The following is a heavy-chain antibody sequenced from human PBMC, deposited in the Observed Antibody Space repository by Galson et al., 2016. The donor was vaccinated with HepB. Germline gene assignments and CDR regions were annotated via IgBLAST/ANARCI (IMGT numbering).Heavy chain of an antibody. V-gene: IGHV5-51*01. J-gene: IGHJ4*02. CDR2: VYTADSNV. CDR1: GYFFTNFW. Sequence: QSGAEVTKPGESLRISCKGSGYFFTNFWIAWVRQMPGKGLEWMGLVYTADSNVIYSPSFQGQVTISADKSIRTAFLQWSSLKASDTATYYCVRLNYENEGYYLTYQYFDYWGQGTLVTVSS. CDR3: VRLNYENEGYYLTYQYFDY. D-gene: IGHD3-22*01.